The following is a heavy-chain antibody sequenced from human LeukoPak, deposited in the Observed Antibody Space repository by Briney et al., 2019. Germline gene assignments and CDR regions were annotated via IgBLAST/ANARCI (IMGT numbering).Heavy chain of an antibody. V-gene: IGHV3-23*01. Sequence: GGSLRLSCAASGFTFSSYAMSWVRQAPGKGLEWVSAISGSGGSTYYADSVKGRFTISRDNSKNTLYLQMNSLRAEDTAVYYCAKSGRHHKTVEMATKPFDYWGQGTLVTVSS. D-gene: IGHD5-24*01. CDR3: AKSGRHHKTVEMATKPFDY. J-gene: IGHJ4*02. CDR2: ISGSGGST. CDR1: GFTFSSYA.